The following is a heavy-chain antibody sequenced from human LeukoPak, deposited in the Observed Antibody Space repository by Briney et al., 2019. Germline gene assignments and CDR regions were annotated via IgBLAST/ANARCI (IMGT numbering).Heavy chain of an antibody. V-gene: IGHV3-48*01. D-gene: IGHD3/OR15-3a*01. J-gene: IGHJ4*02. CDR1: VLTFGSYS. Sequence: PGGSLSLSCPAPVLTFGSYSMNWVRQAPGQGLEWVSYISSSSSTIYYADSVKGRFTISRDNSKNTLYLQMNSLRAEDTAVYYCAAISRRTGFDYWGQGTLVTVSS. CDR2: ISSSSSTI. CDR3: AAISRRTGFDY.